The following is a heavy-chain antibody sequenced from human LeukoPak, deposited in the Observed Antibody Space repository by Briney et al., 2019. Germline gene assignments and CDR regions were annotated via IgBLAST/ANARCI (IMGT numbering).Heavy chain of an antibody. CDR2: IKDDESRK. J-gene: IGHJ4*02. V-gene: IGHV3-7*03. Sequence: PGASLRLSCTASGFVFSSYWMSWVRQAPGKGLEWVANIKDDESRKYYGDSVKGRFTISRDNAKKSLYLQMNSLRADDTAVYYCARDRGGKDFWGQGTLVVVSS. CDR1: GFVFSSYW. CDR3: ARDRGGKDF. D-gene: IGHD1-1*01.